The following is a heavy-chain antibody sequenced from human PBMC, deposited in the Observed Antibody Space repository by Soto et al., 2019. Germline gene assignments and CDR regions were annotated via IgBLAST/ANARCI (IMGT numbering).Heavy chain of an antibody. V-gene: IGHV4-34*01. J-gene: IGHJ6*01. Sequence: QVQLQQWGAGLLTPSETLYLTCAVYGGSFSASYWSWIRQSPRKGLAGIGEINHSGSTNYTPSLKSRLTRSVDTSKNQFSLKLRSVTAADTAVYFWATSRQMDVWGHGTTVTVSS. CDR2: INHSGST. CDR1: GGSFSASY. CDR3: ATSRQMDV.